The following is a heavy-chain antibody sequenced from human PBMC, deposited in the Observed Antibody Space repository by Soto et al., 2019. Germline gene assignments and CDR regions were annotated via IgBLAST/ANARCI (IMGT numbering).Heavy chain of an antibody. Sequence: GGSLRLSCAASGFTFSSYSMNWVRQAPGKGLEWVSSISSSSSYIYYADSVKGRFTISRDNAKNSLYLQMNSLRAEDTAVYYCAREDCSSTSCYYYYGLDVWCQGTTVTVSS. CDR2: ISSSSSYI. V-gene: IGHV3-21*01. CDR1: GFTFSSYS. J-gene: IGHJ6*02. D-gene: IGHD2-2*01. CDR3: AREDCSSTSCYYYYGLDV.